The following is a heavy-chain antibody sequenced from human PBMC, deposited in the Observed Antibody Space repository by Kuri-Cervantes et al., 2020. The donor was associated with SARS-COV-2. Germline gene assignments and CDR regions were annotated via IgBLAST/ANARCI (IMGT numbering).Heavy chain of an antibody. V-gene: IGHV1-69*04. J-gene: IGHJ4*02. D-gene: IGHD3-22*01. CDR1: GGTFSSYA. CDR2: IIPILGIA. CDR3: ARDYYDSSGYYIFDY. Sequence: SVKVSCKASGGTFSSYAISWVRQAPGQGLEWMGRIIPILGIANYAQKFQGRVTITADKSTSTAYMELSSLRSEDTAVYYCARDYYDSSGYYIFDYWGQGTLVTVSS.